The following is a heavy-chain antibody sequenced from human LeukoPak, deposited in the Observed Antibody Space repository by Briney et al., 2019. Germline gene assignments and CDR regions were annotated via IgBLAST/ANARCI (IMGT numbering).Heavy chain of an antibody. D-gene: IGHD6-19*01. CDR2: ISGSGGDT. J-gene: IGHJ4*02. CDR1: GFTFRSYA. V-gene: IGHV3-23*01. Sequence: QPGGSLRLSCAASGFTFRSYAVSWVRQAPGKGLEWVSAISGSGGDTYYADSVKGRFTISRDNSKNTVYLQMNSLSTEDTALYYCAKTTTGYSSGRYPGWPVDYWGQGTLVTVSS. CDR3: AKTTTGYSSGRYPGWPVDY.